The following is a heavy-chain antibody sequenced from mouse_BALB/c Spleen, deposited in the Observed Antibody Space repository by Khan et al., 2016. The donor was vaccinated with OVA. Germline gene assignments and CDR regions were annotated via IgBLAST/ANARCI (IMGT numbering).Heavy chain of an antibody. CDR1: GYSITSDYA. D-gene: IGHD1-1*01. V-gene: IGHV3-2*02. J-gene: IGHJ2*01. CDR2: ISYSGNT. CDR3: ARVYGGDVDY. Sequence: VQLQQSGPGLVKPSQSLSLICTVTGYSITSDYAWNWIRQFPGNKLEWMGFISYSGNTKYNPSLKSRISITRDTSKNQFFLQLNSVTTEDTAAYYCARVYGGDVDYWGQGTTLTVSS.